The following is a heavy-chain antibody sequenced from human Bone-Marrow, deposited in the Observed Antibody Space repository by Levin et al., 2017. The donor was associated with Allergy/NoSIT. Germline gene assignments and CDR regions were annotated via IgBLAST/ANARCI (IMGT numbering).Heavy chain of an antibody. CDR3: ARDLGSLHPPHFDY. J-gene: IGHJ4*02. Sequence: GGSLRLSCAASGFTFNTYAMHWVRQAPGKGLEWVTMISYDGKKKYYADSVKGRFTVSRDNSKNTVYLQMNSLRTEDTAVYYCARDLGSLHPPHFDYWGQGTLATVSS. CDR1: GFTFNTYA. V-gene: IGHV3-30*04. CDR2: ISYDGKKK. D-gene: IGHD1-26*01.